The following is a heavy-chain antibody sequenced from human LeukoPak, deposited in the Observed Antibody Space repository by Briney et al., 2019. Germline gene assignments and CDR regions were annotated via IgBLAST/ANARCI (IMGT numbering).Heavy chain of an antibody. D-gene: IGHD2-2*01. J-gene: IGHJ6*02. CDR2: ISYDGSNK. V-gene: IGHV3-30-3*01. CDR3: ARDLQDIVVVPAAPYYYYGMDV. Sequence: GGSLRLSCAASGFTFSSYAMHWVRQAPGKGLEWVAVISYDGSNKYYADSVKGRFSNSRDNSKTTLYLQMNSLRAEDTAVYYCARDLQDIVVVPAAPYYYYGMDVWGQGTTVTVSS. CDR1: GFTFSSYA.